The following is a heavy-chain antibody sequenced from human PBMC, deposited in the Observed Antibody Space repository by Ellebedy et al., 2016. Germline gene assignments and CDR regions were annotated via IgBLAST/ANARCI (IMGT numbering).Heavy chain of an antibody. CDR2: IYYSGST. D-gene: IGHD3-10*01. J-gene: IGHJ4*02. CDR1: GGSFSSYY. CDR3: ARAGLWFGELGFDY. V-gene: IGHV4-59*01. Sequence: SETLSLTCAVYGGSFSSYYWSWIRQPPGKGLEWIGYIYYSGSTNYNPSLKSRVTISVDTSKNQFSLKLSSVTAADTAVYYCARAGLWFGELGFDYWGQGTLVTVSS.